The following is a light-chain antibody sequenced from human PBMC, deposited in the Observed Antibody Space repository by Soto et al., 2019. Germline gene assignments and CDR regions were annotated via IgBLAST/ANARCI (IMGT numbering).Light chain of an antibody. J-gene: IGKJ5*01. CDR1: QSISSW. CDR2: DAS. V-gene: IGKV1-5*01. Sequence: DIQMTQSPSTLSASLGDRVTITCRASQSISSWLAWYQQKPGKAPKLLIYDASSLESGVPSRFSGSGSGTELTLTISSLQPDDFATYYCQQYNSYPITFGQGTRLEI. CDR3: QQYNSYPIT.